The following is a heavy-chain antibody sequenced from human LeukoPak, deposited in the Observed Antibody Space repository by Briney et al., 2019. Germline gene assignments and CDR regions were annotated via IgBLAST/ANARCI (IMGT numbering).Heavy chain of an antibody. V-gene: IGHV3-13*01. Sequence: PGGSLRLSCAASGFTFSSYDMHWVRQATGKGLGWVSAIGTAGDTYYPGSVKGRFTISRENAKNSLYLQMNSLRAADTAVYYCARAHYYGSGSYPSYYDYGMDVWGQGTTVTVSS. D-gene: IGHD3-10*01. CDR2: IGTAGDT. CDR3: ARAHYYGSGSYPSYYDYGMDV. J-gene: IGHJ6*02. CDR1: GFTFSSYD.